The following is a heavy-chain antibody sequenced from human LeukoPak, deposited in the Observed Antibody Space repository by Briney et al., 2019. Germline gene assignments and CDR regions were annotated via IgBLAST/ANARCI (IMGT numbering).Heavy chain of an antibody. CDR2: IYYSGST. CDR3: ARHLGFYQLPRGALDY. CDR1: GGSISSSSYY. J-gene: IGHJ4*02. V-gene: IGHV4-39*01. Sequence: SETLSLTCTVSGGSISSSSYYWGWIRQPPGKGLEWIGSIYYSGSTYYNPSLKSRVTISVDTSKNQFSLKLSSVTAADTAVYYCARHLGFYQLPRGALDYWGQGTLVTVSS. D-gene: IGHD2-2*01.